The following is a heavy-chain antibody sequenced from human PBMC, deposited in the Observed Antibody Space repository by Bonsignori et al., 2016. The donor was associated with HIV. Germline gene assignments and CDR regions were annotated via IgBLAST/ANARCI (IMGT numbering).Heavy chain of an antibody. CDR2: IIPIFGTV. D-gene: IGHD4-23*01. CDR3: ARRGGGNSDYYYNYMDV. V-gene: IGHV1-69*01. Sequence: WVRQAPGQGLEWMGGIIPIFGTVNYAQKFQGRVTITADEPTSTAYMELSSLRSEDTAVYYCARRGGGNSDYYYNYMDVWGKGTTVTVSS. J-gene: IGHJ6*03.